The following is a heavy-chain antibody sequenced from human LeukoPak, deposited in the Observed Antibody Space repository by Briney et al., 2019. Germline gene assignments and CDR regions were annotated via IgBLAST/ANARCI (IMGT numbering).Heavy chain of an antibody. CDR3: ARVDIVVVPSANFDC. CDR1: GASISSISYY. D-gene: IGHD2-2*01. V-gene: IGHV4-39*01. Sequence: PSETLSLPCTVSGASISSISYYWGWIRQPPGKGLEWIGSINYSGSTYYNPSLKSRVTISVDTSKNQFSLKLSSVTAADTAVYYCARVDIVVVPSANFDCWGQGTLVTVSS. J-gene: IGHJ4*02. CDR2: INYSGST.